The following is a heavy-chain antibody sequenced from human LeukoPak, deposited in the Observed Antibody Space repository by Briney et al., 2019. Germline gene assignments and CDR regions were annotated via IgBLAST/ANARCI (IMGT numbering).Heavy chain of an antibody. J-gene: IGHJ4*02. CDR2: IRYDGSNK. CDR1: GFTFSSYG. CDR3: AKDTYSSSWYGGNVDY. D-gene: IGHD6-13*01. Sequence: GGSLRLSCAASGFTFSSYGMHWVRQAPGKGLEWVAFIRYDGSNKYYADSVKGRFTISRDNSKNTLYLQMNSLRAEDTAVYYCAKDTYSSSWYGGNVDYWGQGTLVTVSS. V-gene: IGHV3-30*02.